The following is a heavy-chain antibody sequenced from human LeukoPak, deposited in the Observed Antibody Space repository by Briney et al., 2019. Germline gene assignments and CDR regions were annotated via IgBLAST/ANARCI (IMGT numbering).Heavy chain of an antibody. V-gene: IGHV1-8*02. CDR3: ARVRDYVWGSYRQIYYYYGMDV. CDR1: GGTFSSYA. Sequence: ASVKVSCKASGGTFSSYAISWVRQAPGQGLEWMGWMNPNSGNTGYAQKFQGRVTMTRNTSISTAYMELSSLRSEDTAVYYCARVRDYVWGSYRQIYYYYGMDVWGQGTTVTVSS. J-gene: IGHJ6*02. D-gene: IGHD3-16*02. CDR2: MNPNSGNT.